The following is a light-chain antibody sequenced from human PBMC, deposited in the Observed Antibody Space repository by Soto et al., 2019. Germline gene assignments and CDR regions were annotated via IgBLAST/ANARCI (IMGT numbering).Light chain of an antibody. CDR2: DAS. V-gene: IGKV3-15*01. CDR3: QQYDGWPPGYT. Sequence: EIVMTQSPVTLSVSPGERAILSCRASQSVRTNFAWYQQKLGQPPRLLIYDASTRATGITPRFSGSGSGTEVSLIISSLQSEDFATYYCQQYDGWPPGYTFGQGTKLESK. CDR1: QSVRTN. J-gene: IGKJ2*01.